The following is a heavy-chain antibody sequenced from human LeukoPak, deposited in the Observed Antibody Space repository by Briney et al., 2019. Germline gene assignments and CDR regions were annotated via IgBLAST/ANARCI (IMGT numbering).Heavy chain of an antibody. CDR1: GGSISSYY. D-gene: IGHD3-3*01. V-gene: IGHV4-4*07. Sequence: PSETLSLTCTVSGGSISSYYWSWIRQPAGKGLEWIGRIYTSGSTNYNPSLKSRVTMSVDTSKNQFSLKLSSVTAADTAVYYCARGSGVTIFGVVSWFDPWGQGTLVTVSS. CDR2: IYTSGST. CDR3: ARGSGVTIFGVVSWFDP. J-gene: IGHJ5*02.